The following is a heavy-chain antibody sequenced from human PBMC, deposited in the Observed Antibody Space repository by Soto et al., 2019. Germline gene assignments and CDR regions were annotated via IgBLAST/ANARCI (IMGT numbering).Heavy chain of an antibody. CDR2: ISYDGSNK. V-gene: IGHV3-30*18. CDR1: GFTFSSYG. D-gene: IGHD2-15*01. CDR3: ANDFRYCSGGSCYSPGAAFDI. J-gene: IGHJ3*02. Sequence: GGSLRLSCAASGFTFSSYGMHWVRQAPGKGLEWVAVISYDGSNKYYADSVKGRFTISRDNSKNTLYLQMNSLRAEDTAVYYCANDFRYCSGGSCYSPGAAFDIWGQGTMVTVSS.